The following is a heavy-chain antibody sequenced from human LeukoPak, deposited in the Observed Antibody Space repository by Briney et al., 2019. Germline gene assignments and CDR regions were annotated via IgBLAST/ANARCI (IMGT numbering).Heavy chain of an antibody. V-gene: IGHV3-23*01. Sequence: PGGSLRLSCAASGITFSSYVMNWVRRAPGRGLECVATVSGSGGNTHYADSVKGRFTISRDNSKNTLYLQMISLRAEDAAVYHCAKGRSRSGSFYDAMDVWGQGTTVTVSS. D-gene: IGHD3-10*01. CDR2: VSGSGGNT. CDR3: AKGRSRSGSFYDAMDV. J-gene: IGHJ6*02. CDR1: GITFSSYV.